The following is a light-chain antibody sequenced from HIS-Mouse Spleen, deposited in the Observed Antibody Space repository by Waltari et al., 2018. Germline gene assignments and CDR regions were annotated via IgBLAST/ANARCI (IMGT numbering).Light chain of an antibody. CDR1: SRHVGGYNY. J-gene: IGLJ2*01. CDR2: DVS. Sequence: QSALTQPASVSGSPGQSITIPCTGTSRHVGGYNYVSWYQQHPGKAPKLMIYDVSNRPSGVSNRFSGSKSGNTASLTISGLQAEDEADYYCSSYTSSSTLVFGGGTKLTVL. V-gene: IGLV2-14*03. CDR3: SSYTSSSTLV.